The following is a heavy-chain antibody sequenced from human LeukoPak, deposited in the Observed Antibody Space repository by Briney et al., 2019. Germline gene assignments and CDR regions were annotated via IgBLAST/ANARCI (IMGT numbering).Heavy chain of an antibody. CDR1: GGSISSYC. D-gene: IGHD5-18*01. CDR3: AREAGRGYPDY. V-gene: IGHV4-59*01. Sequence: SETLSLTCTVSGGSISSYCWSWIRQPPGKGLEWIGYIYYSGSTNYNPSLKSRVTISVDTSKNQFSLKLSSVTAADTAVYYCAREAGRGYPDYWGQGTLVTVSS. CDR2: IYYSGST. J-gene: IGHJ4*02.